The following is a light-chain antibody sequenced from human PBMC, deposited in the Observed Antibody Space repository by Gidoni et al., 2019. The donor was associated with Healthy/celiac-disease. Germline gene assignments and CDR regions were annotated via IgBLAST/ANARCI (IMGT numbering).Light chain of an antibody. CDR3: QQYNNWRRYT. CDR1: QSVSSN. Sequence: EIVLTQSPATLSVSPGERATLSCRASQSVSSNLAWYQQKPGQAPRLLIYGASTRATGIPARFSGSGSGKECTLTISSLQSEDCAVYYCQQYNNWRRYTFGQGTKLEIK. V-gene: IGKV3-15*01. CDR2: GAS. J-gene: IGKJ2*01.